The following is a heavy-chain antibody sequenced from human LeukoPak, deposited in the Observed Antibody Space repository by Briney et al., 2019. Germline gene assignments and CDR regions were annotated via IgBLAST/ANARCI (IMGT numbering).Heavy chain of an antibody. CDR3: TREPSSLGLEG. D-gene: IGHD3-16*01. J-gene: IGHJ4*02. Sequence: GGSLRLSCAASGFTFSSYSMNWVRQAPGKGLEWVGFIRSKAYGGTTEYAASVKGRFTISRDDSKSIAYLQMNSLKTEDTAVYYCTREPSSLGLEGWGQGTLVTVSS. CDR1: GFTFSSYS. V-gene: IGHV3-49*04. CDR2: IRSKAYGGTT.